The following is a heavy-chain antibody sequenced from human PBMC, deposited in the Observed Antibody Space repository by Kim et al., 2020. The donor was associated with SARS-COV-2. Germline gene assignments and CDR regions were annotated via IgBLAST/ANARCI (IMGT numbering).Heavy chain of an antibody. Sequence: GESLKISCKGSGYTFTSYWISWVRQMPGKGLEWMGRIDPSDSYTNYSPSFQGHVTISADKSISTAYLQWSSLKASDTAMYYCARHTYYYGSRSYSRRYYYYGMDVWGQGTTVTVSS. CDR2: IDPSDSYT. V-gene: IGHV5-10-1*01. CDR3: ARHTYYYGSRSYSRRYYYYGMDV. J-gene: IGHJ6*02. CDR1: GYTFTSYW. D-gene: IGHD3-10*01.